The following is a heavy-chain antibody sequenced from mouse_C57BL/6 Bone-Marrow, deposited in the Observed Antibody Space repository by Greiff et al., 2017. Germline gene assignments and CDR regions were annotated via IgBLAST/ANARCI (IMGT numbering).Heavy chain of an antibody. Sequence: EVKVVESGGDLVKPGGSLKLSCAASGFTFSSYGMSWVRQTPDKRLEWVATISSGGSYPYYPDSVKGRFTITRDNAKNTLYLQMSILKSEDTAMYYWARHLDGCFDYGGQGTTLTVSS. CDR3: ARHLDGCFDY. D-gene: IGHD2-3*01. CDR1: GFTFSSYG. V-gene: IGHV5-6*01. CDR2: ISSGGSYP. J-gene: IGHJ2*01.